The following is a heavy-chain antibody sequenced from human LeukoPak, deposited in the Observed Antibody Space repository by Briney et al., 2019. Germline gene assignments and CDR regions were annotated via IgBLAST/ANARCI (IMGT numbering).Heavy chain of an antibody. D-gene: IGHD1-26*01. Sequence: SETLSLTCTVSGGSISSSSYYWGWIRQPPGKGLEWIGSIYYSGSTYYNPSLKSRVTISVDTSKNQFSLKLSSVTAADTAVYYCARDVGLVGAMTDDYWGQGTLVTVSS. CDR1: GGSISSSSYY. CDR3: ARDVGLVGAMTDDY. J-gene: IGHJ4*02. CDR2: IYYSGST. V-gene: IGHV4-39*07.